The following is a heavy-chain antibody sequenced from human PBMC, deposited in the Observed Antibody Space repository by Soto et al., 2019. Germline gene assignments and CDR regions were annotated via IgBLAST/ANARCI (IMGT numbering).Heavy chain of an antibody. CDR1: GYSFTSYW. V-gene: IGHV5-51*01. CDR2: IYPGDSDT. Sequence: GESLKISCKGSGYSFTSYWIGWVRQMPGKGLEWMGIIYPGDSDTRYSPSFQGQVTISADKSISTAYLQWSSLKASDTAMYYRARHCESNPWYFDYWGQGTLVTVSS. CDR3: ARHCESNPWYFDY. J-gene: IGHJ4*02.